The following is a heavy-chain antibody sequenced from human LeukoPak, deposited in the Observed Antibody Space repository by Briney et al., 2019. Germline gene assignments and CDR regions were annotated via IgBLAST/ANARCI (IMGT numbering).Heavy chain of an antibody. CDR3: ARARLTMVRGVIIIRPFDY. Sequence: SETLSLTCTVSGSSISSDYYWGWIRQPPGKGLEWIGSIYDSGSAYYNPSLKSRVVISADPSKNQFSLKLSSVTAADTAVYYCARARLTMVRGVIIIRPFDYWGQGTLVTVSS. CDR1: GSSISSDYY. D-gene: IGHD3-10*01. CDR2: IYDSGSA. J-gene: IGHJ4*02. V-gene: IGHV4-38-2*02.